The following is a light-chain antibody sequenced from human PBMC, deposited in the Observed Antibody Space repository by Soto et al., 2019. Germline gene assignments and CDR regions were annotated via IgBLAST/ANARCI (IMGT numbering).Light chain of an antibody. V-gene: IGKV3-15*01. CDR2: GAS. CDR1: QSVNSY. J-gene: IGKJ1*01. CDR3: QQYTNWPSWT. Sequence: EKVMTQSPATLSMSPGERVTLSCRASQSVNSYLAWYQQKPGQAPRLLIYGASTRATGIPARFSGSGSGTEFTLTISSLQSEDFAVYYCQQYTNWPSWTFGQGTKVEIK.